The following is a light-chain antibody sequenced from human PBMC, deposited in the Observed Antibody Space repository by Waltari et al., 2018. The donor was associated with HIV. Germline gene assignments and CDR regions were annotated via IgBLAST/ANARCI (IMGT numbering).Light chain of an antibody. CDR2: GAS. CDR3: QQYQDSPRT. V-gene: IGKV1-8*01. Sequence: ATRMTQSPPSVSAATGDTVNITCRASRDIDTHLAWYQHIPGSAPHLLIYGASTLQKGVPARFNGSGSGTSFSLTVTCLQSEDFATYFCQQYQDSPRTFGLGTTV. CDR1: RDIDTH. J-gene: IGKJ1*01.